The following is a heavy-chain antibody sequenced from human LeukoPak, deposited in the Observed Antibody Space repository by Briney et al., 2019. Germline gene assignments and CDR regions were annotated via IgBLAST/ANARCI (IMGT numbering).Heavy chain of an antibody. V-gene: IGHV3-23*01. CDR2: ITGSGRGT. CDR1: GLTFSNYA. CDR3: SKDPNGDYVGAFDM. Sequence: GGSLRLSCTASGLTFSNYATTWVRQAPGKGLEWVSSITGSGRGTYYADSVKGRFSVSRDNSQNTVFLHMNSLRADDTALYYCSKDPNGDYVGAFDMWGPGTMVTVSS. D-gene: IGHD4-17*01. J-gene: IGHJ3*02.